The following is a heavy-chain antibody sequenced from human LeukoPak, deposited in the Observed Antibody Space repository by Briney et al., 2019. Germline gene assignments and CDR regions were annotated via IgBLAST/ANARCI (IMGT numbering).Heavy chain of an antibody. V-gene: IGHV1-2*02. CDR1: GYTFTGYY. J-gene: IGHJ6*03. CDR2: INPNSGGT. CDR3: ARGGIAVVPYSGSYYPYYYYYYMDV. D-gene: IGHD1-26*01. Sequence: ASVKVSCKASGYTFTGYYMHWVRQAPGQGLEWMGWINPNSGGTNYAQKFQGRVTMTRGTSTSTAYMELSSLRSEDTAVYYCARGGIAVVPYSGSYYPYYYYYYMDVWGKGTTVTVSS.